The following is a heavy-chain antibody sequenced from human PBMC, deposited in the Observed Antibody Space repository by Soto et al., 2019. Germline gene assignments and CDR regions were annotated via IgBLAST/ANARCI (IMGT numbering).Heavy chain of an antibody. V-gene: IGHV4-59*01. Sequence: SETLSLTCTVSGGSISSYYWSWIRQPPGKGLEWIGYIYYSGSTNYNPSLKSRVTISVDTSKNQFSLKLSSVTAADTAVYYCAREGQVTGYSSGFDYWGQGTLVTV. CDR2: IYYSGST. CDR1: GGSISSYY. J-gene: IGHJ4*02. D-gene: IGHD6-19*01. CDR3: AREGQVTGYSSGFDY.